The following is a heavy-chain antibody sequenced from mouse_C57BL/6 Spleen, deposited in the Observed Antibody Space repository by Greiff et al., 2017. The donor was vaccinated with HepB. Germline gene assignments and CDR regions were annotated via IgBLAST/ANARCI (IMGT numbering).Heavy chain of an antibody. CDR3: ARGDSNGYYFDY. CDR2: IYPGDGDT. CDR1: GYAFSSSW. D-gene: IGHD2-5*01. V-gene: IGHV1-82*01. J-gene: IGHJ2*01. Sequence: QVQLQQSGPELVKPGASVKISCKASGYAFSSSWMNWVKQRPGKGLEWIGRIYPGDGDTNYNGKFKGKATLTADKSSSTAYMQLSSLTSEDSAVYFCARGDSNGYYFDYWGQGTTLTVSS.